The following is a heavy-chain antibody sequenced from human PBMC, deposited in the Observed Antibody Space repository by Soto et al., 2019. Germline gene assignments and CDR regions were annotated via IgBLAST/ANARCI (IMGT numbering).Heavy chain of an antibody. CDR3: ATGAGGAAAHAT. V-gene: IGHV1-69*06. CDR1: GGTFSSYA. D-gene: IGHD6-13*01. Sequence: QVQLVQSGAEVKKPGSSVKVSCKASGGTFSSYAINWVRQAPGQGLEWMGGLIPVVGTGIYAQKFQGRVTITADKSPNTCYMEPSSLRSDDTAVYYCATGAGGAAAHATWGQGPLVTVSS. CDR2: LIPVVGTG. J-gene: IGHJ4*02.